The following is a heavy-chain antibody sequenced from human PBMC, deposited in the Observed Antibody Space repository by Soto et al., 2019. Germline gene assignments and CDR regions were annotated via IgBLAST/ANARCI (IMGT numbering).Heavy chain of an antibody. CDR1: GGSFSGYY. CDR3: SSTHRYSSGWGPFYFDY. D-gene: IGHD6-19*01. J-gene: IGHJ4*02. V-gene: IGHV4-34*01. Sequence: QVQLQQWGAGLLKPSETLSLTCAVYGGSFSGYYWSWIRQPPGKGLEWIGEINHSGSTNYNPSLKSRVTMSVDTSKNQFSLELSSVTAADTAVYYCSSTHRYSSGWGPFYFDYWGQGTLVTVSS. CDR2: INHSGST.